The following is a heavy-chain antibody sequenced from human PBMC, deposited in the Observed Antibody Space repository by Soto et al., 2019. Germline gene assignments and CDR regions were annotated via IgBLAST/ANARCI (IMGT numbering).Heavy chain of an antibody. Sequence: QVQLVESGGDVVQPGRSLTLSCAASGFTFRNYAMHWVRQAPGKGLEWVATISDDGDNKYYTDSVKGPFTISRDNSKNTLYLQMNSLRPEDTAVYYCARPWGQLSTYYYGMDTWGQGTTVTVSS. V-gene: IGHV3-30-3*01. J-gene: IGHJ6*02. CDR3: ARPWGQLSTYYYGMDT. D-gene: IGHD3-16*01. CDR2: ISDDGDNK. CDR1: GFTFRNYA.